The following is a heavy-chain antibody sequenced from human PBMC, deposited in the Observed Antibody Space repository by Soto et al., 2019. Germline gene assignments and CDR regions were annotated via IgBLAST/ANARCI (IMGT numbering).Heavy chain of an antibody. D-gene: IGHD3-22*01. CDR3: VRDYDYDTSRNDAFDI. J-gene: IGHJ3*02. Sequence: QVQLQESGPGLVKPSQTLSLTCTVSGGSISSGDYYWSWIRHHPGKGLDWIGYIYSSGSTYYNPSLRSRVTISADTSKNQFSLRLSSVTAADTAVYYCVRDYDYDTSRNDAFDIWGQGTMVTVSS. V-gene: IGHV4-31*03. CDR1: GGSISSGDYY. CDR2: IYSSGST.